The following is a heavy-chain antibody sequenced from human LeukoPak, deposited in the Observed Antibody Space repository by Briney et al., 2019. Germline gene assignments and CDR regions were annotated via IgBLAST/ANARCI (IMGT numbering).Heavy chain of an antibody. CDR2: IRQDGSEK. V-gene: IGHV3-7*01. CDR1: RFTFSSYW. D-gene: IGHD2-2*01. J-gene: IGHJ4*02. CDR3: ARENRSTSCCFDY. Sequence: GGSLRLSCAASRFTFSSYWMSWVRQAPGKGLEWVANIRQDGSEKYYVDSVKGQFTISRDNAKNSLYLQMTSLRAEDTAVYYCARENRSTSCCFDYWGQGTLVTVSS.